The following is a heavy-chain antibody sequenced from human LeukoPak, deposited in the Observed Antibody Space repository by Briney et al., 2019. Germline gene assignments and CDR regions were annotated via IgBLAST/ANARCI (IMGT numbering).Heavy chain of an antibody. CDR3: ATDRYCSSTSCSAFDI. CDR2: FDPEDGET. CDR1: GYTLTELS. J-gene: IGHJ3*02. V-gene: IGHV1-24*01. Sequence: ASVKVSCKVSGYTLTELSMHWVRQAPGIGLEWMGGFDPEDGETIYAQKFQGRVTMTEDTSTDTAYMELSSLRSEDTAVYYCATDRYCSSTSCSAFDIWGQGTMVTVSS. D-gene: IGHD2-2*01.